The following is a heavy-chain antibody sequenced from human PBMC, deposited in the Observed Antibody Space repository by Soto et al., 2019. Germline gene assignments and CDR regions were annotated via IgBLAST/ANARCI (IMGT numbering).Heavy chain of an antibody. CDR3: ARNMDYYYGPGSGNGHGF. Sequence: QVQLVQSGAEVKEPGDSVRVSCEASGYTFSSYYIHWVRQAPGQGLEWMGWINPKFGDTTYAQDFQARVSITRHMSISAGYMEFSRLTSVDTAIYYCARNMDYYYGPGSGNGHGFWGQGATVTVFS. J-gene: IGHJ6*02. CDR1: GYTFSSYY. D-gene: IGHD3-10*01. CDR2: INPKFGDT. V-gene: IGHV1-2*02.